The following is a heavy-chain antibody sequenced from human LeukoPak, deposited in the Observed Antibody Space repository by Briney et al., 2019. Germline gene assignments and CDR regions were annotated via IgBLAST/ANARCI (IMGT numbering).Heavy chain of an antibody. D-gene: IGHD1-1*01. J-gene: IGHJ5*01. CDR1: GYSLSELF. Sequence: RASVKVSCKVSGYSLSELFTHWVRQAPGKGLEWMGGFDPEDGEPMYAQKFQGRVTMTEDTSTDTAYMELRSLRSEDTAVYYCATEKDELLDSWGQGTLVTVSP. V-gene: IGHV1-24*01. CDR2: FDPEDGEP. CDR3: ATEKDELLDS.